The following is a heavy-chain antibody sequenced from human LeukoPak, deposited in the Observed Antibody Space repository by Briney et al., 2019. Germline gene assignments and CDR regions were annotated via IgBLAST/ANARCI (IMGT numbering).Heavy chain of an antibody. D-gene: IGHD2-2*01. CDR2: IKHDGSEKQDGSEK. Sequence: GGSLRLSCAAPGFTFSQYWMSWVRQAPGKGLEGVANIKHDGSEKQDGSEKNYVNSVKGRFTISRDNAKNSLYLQMNSLRAEDTAVYYCARVLSTSCQDVWGKGTTVTVSS. CDR3: ARVLSTSCQDV. CDR1: GFTFSQYW. J-gene: IGHJ6*04. V-gene: IGHV3-7*01.